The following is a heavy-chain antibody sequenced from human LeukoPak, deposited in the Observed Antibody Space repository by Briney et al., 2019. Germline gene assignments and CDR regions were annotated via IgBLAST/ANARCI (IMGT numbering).Heavy chain of an antibody. CDR1: GYTFTSYD. D-gene: IGHD2-15*01. V-gene: IGHV1-8*03. J-gene: IGHJ6*03. Sequence: ASVKVSCKASGYTFTSYDINWVRQATGQGLEWMGWVNPNSGNTGYAQKFQGRVTITRNTSISTAYMELSSLRSEDTAVYYCARGGGYCSGGSCYSILLYRYMDVWGKGTTVTVSS. CDR2: VNPNSGNT. CDR3: ARGGGYCSGGSCYSILLYRYMDV.